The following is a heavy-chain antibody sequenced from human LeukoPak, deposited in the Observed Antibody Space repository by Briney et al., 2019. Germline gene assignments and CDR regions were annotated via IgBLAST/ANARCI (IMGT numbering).Heavy chain of an antibody. CDR2: IYYSGST. Sequence: PSETLSLTCTVSGGSISSYYWSWIRQPPGKGLEWIGYIYYSGSTNYNSSLESRVTISVDTSKNQFSLKLTSVTAADTAVYYCARLPGISTPLDSWGQGTLVTVSS. CDR3: ARLPGISTPLDS. J-gene: IGHJ5*01. D-gene: IGHD1-14*01. V-gene: IGHV4-59*01. CDR1: GGSISSYY.